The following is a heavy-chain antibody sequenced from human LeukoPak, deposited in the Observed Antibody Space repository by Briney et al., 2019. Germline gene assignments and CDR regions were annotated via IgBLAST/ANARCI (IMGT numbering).Heavy chain of an antibody. Sequence: SETLSLTCTVSGGSISSSSYYWGWIRQPPGKGLEWIGSIYYSGSTYYNPSLKSRVTISVDTSKNQFSLKLSSVTAADTAVYYCARGKTTAPGYWGQGTLVTVYS. CDR3: ARGKTTAPGY. D-gene: IGHD4-11*01. CDR1: GGSISSSSYY. J-gene: IGHJ4*02. V-gene: IGHV4-39*07. CDR2: IYYSGST.